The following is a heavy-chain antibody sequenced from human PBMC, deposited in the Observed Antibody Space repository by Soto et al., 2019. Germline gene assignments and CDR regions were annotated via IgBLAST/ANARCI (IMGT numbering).Heavy chain of an antibody. V-gene: IGHV3-33*01. Sequence: GGSLRLSCAASGFTFSSYGMHWVRQAPGKGLEWVAVIWYDGSNKYYVDSVKGRFTISRDNSKNTLYLQMNSLRAEDTAVYYCARGLGIAAADLDYWGQGTLVTVSS. CDR2: IWYDGSNK. D-gene: IGHD6-13*01. J-gene: IGHJ4*02. CDR3: ARGLGIAAADLDY. CDR1: GFTFSSYG.